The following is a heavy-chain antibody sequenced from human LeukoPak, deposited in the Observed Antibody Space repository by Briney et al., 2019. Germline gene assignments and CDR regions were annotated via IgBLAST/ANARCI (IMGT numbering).Heavy chain of an antibody. CDR1: GGSFTNYY. CDR3: ARLLDNDISGDPDTFDV. J-gene: IGHJ3*01. Sequence: SETLSLTCNVSGGSFTNYYWSWIRQTPEKGLEWIGQINHSGDTSYNPSLRSRMTLSVDRSKNQFSLKVTSVTAADTGVYYCARLLDNDISGDPDTFDVWGQGTTVIVSS. D-gene: IGHD3-22*01. V-gene: IGHV4-34*01. CDR2: INHSGDT.